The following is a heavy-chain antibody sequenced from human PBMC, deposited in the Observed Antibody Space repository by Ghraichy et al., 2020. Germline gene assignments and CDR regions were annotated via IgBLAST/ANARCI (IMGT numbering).Heavy chain of an antibody. D-gene: IGHD3-3*01. CDR2: IYYSGST. CDR3: ARVAWYDFFSAIKNNWFDP. Sequence: SETLSLTCTVSGGSISSSSYYWGWIRQPPGKGLEWIGSIYYSGSTYYNPSLKSRVTISVDTSKNQFSLKLSSVTAADPAVYYCARVAWYDFFSAIKNNWFDPWGQGTLVTVSS. J-gene: IGHJ5*02. CDR1: GGSISSSSYY. V-gene: IGHV4-39*07.